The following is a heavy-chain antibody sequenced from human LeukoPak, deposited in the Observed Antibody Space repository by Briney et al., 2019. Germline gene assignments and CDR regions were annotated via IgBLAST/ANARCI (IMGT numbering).Heavy chain of an antibody. D-gene: IGHD3-3*01. CDR2: IRYDGSNK. J-gene: IGHJ6*03. V-gene: IGHV3-30*02. CDR3: ARAGRYDFWRGYGLDAFYYYYYMDV. Sequence: GGSLRLSCAASGFTFSSYGMHWVRQAPGKGLEGVAFIRYDGSNKYYADSVKGRFTISRDNSKNTLYLQMNSLRADDTAVYYCARAGRYDFWRGYGLDAFYYYYYMDVWGKGTTVTVSS. CDR1: GFTFSSYG.